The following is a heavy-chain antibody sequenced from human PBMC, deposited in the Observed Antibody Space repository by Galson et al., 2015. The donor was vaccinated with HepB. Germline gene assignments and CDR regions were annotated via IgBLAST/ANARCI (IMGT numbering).Heavy chain of an antibody. V-gene: IGHV1-18*01. Sequence: SVKVSCKASGYTFTSYGISWVRQAPGQGLEWMGWISAYNGNTNYAQKLQGRVTMTTDTSTSTAYMELRSLRSDDTAVYYCARVGAIAAARNSGWFDPWGQGTLVTVSS. CDR2: ISAYNGNT. CDR3: ARVGAIAAARNSGWFDP. D-gene: IGHD6-13*01. J-gene: IGHJ5*02. CDR1: GYTFTSYG.